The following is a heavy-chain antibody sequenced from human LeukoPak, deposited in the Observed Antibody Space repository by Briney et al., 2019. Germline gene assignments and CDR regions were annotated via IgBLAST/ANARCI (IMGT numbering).Heavy chain of an antibody. J-gene: IGHJ1*01. D-gene: IGHD6-19*01. Sequence: PGRSLRLSCAASGFTFRSYGMHWVRQAPGKGLEWVAIIKQDGSEEFYVDSVKGRFIISRDNAKNSLYLQMNSLRVEDTAVYYCVGGTGWRLDSWGQGTLVTVSS. CDR1: GFTFRSYG. CDR2: IKQDGSEE. V-gene: IGHV3-7*05. CDR3: VGGTGWRLDS.